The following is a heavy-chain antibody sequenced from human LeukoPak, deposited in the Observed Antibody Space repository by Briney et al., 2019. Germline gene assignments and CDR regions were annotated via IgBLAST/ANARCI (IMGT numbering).Heavy chain of an antibody. CDR1: GFTFSSYS. D-gene: IGHD3-22*01. J-gene: IGHJ4*02. V-gene: IGHV3-21*01. CDR2: ITSSSSYI. CDR3: VSPISSGYNFDY. Sequence: GGSLRLSCAASGFTFSSYSMNWVRQAPGKGLEWVSSITSSSSYIYYADSVKGRFTISRDNSKNTLYLQMNSLRAEDTAVYYCVSPISSGYNFDYWGQGTLVTVSS.